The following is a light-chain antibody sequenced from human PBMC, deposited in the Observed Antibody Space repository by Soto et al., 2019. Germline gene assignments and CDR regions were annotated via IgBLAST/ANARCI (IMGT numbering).Light chain of an antibody. CDR2: LHSDGSQ. CDR3: QTWGTGIWV. CDR1: SGHSSYA. J-gene: IGLJ3*02. V-gene: IGLV4-69*01. Sequence: QSVLTQSPSASASLGASVKLTCTLRSGHSSYAIAWHQQQPEKGPRYLMKLHSDGSQSKGDGIPDRFSGSSSGAERYLTISSLQSEDEADYYCQTWGTGIWVFGGGTKLTVL.